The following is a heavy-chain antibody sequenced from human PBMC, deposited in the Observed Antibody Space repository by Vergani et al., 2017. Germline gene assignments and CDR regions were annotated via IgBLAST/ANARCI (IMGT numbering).Heavy chain of an antibody. CDR1: GFTFSSYG. J-gene: IGHJ6*02. Sequence: QVQLVESAGGVVQPGGSLRLSCAASGFTFSSYGMHWVRQAPGKGLEWVAFIRYDGSNKYYADSVKGRFTISRDNSKNTLYLQMNSLRAEDTAVYYCAKDMEDRAGGSYYYYYYGMDVWGQGTTVTVSS. CDR3: AKDMEDRAGGSYYYYYYGMDV. D-gene: IGHD1-26*01. CDR2: IRYDGSNK. V-gene: IGHV3-30*02.